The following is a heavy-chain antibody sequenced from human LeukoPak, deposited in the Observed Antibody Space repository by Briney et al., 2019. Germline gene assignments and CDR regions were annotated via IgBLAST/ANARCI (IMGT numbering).Heavy chain of an antibody. Sequence: SETLSLTCTVSGASITGHYWSWIRQPPGKGLEWIGFIYYSGTTNYNPSLKSRVTISVDTSKNQCSLNLSSVTAADTAVYYCARHLGGGIYFDYWGQGTLVTVSS. D-gene: IGHD3-16*01. V-gene: IGHV4-59*08. J-gene: IGHJ4*02. CDR1: GASITGHY. CDR2: IYYSGTT. CDR3: ARHLGGGIYFDY.